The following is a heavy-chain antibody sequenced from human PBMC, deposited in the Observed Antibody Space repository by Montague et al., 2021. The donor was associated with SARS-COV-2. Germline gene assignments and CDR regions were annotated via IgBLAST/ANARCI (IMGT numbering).Heavy chain of an antibody. V-gene: IGHV4-39*01. CDR3: ARRPGTFGAAFDI. D-gene: IGHD3-10*01. Sequence: SETLSLTCTVSGGSISSDSFYWGWLRRPPGKGLEWIGLIYHSGGTYNGPSLKRRFSISVDTSKNQFSLKVTSVTAADTAVYYCARRPGTFGAAFDIWGLGTMVTVSS. CDR2: IYHSGGT. J-gene: IGHJ3*02. CDR1: GGSISSDSFY.